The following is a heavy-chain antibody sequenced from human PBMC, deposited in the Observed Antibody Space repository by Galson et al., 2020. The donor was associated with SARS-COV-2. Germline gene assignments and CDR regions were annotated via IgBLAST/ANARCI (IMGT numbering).Heavy chain of an antibody. J-gene: IGHJ1*01. Sequence: GGSLRLSCAASGFTFNNFAMNWVRQAPGKGLEWVSTISSSGGTTYYADSVKGRFTISRDNSKNRLFLQMTSLRAEDTAIYYCAKTDYGGNSGYFQHWGQGTLVTVSA. CDR3: AKTDYGGNSGYFQH. CDR2: ISSSGGTT. V-gene: IGHV3-23*01. CDR1: GFTFNNFA. D-gene: IGHD4-17*01.